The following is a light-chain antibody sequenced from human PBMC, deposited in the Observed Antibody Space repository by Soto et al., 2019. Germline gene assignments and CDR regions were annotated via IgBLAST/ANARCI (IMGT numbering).Light chain of an antibody. CDR3: TSYTSTSPLDV. CDR2: EVI. J-gene: IGLJ1*01. Sequence: QSALTQPASVSASPGQSITISCTGTSCDVGGYNYVPWYQHLPGKAPKLMIYEVINRPSGVSDRFSGSKSGNTASLTISGLQAEDEADYYCTSYTSTSPLDVFGTGTKVTVL. V-gene: IGLV2-14*01. CDR1: SCDVGGYNY.